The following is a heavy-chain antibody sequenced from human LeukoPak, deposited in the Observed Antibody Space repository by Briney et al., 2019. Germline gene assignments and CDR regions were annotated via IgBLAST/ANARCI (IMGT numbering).Heavy chain of an antibody. D-gene: IGHD6-13*01. CDR2: INQIGSEK. V-gene: IGHV3-7*03. CDR1: GLTFSDYW. J-gene: IGHJ4*02. Sequence: GGSLRLSCAASGLTFSDYWMNWVRQAPGKGLEWVASINQIGSEKYYVDSVRGRFTISRDNAKNSLFLQINSLRAEDTAVYYCTRDGVAAGLYFDYWGQGTLVTVSS. CDR3: TRDGVAAGLYFDY.